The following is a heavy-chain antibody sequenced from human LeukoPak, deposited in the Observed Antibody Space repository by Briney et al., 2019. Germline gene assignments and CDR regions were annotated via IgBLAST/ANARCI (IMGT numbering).Heavy chain of an antibody. D-gene: IGHD2-15*01. Sequence: PSETLSLTCTVSGGSISSYYWSWIRQPPGKGLEWIGRIYTSGSTNSNPSLKSRVTMSVDTSKNQFSLKLSSVTAADTAVYYCAREKSSNLIDYWGQGTLVTVSS. J-gene: IGHJ4*02. CDR3: AREKSSNLIDY. CDR2: IYTSGST. CDR1: GGSISSYY. V-gene: IGHV4-4*07.